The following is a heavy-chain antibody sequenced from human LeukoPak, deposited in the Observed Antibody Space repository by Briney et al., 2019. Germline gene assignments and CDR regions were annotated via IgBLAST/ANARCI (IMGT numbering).Heavy chain of an antibody. V-gene: IGHV1-69*01. CDR1: GGTFSSYA. Sequence: SVKVSCKASGGTFSSYAISWVRQAPGQGLEWMGGIIPIFGTANYAQKFQGRVTITADESTSTAYMELSSLRSEDTAVYCCARDRGSSSWYVGGFDPWGQGTLVTVSS. J-gene: IGHJ5*02. CDR2: IIPIFGTA. CDR3: ARDRGSSSWYVGGFDP. D-gene: IGHD6-13*01.